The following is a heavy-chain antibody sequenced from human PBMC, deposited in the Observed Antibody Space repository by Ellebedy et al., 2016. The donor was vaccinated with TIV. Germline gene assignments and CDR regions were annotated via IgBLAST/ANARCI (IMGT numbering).Heavy chain of an antibody. CDR1: GGSISTYY. V-gene: IGHV4-59*01. D-gene: IGHD3-22*01. J-gene: IGHJ4*02. CDR2: IYYSGST. Sequence: MPSETLSLTCTVSGGSISTYYWSWIRQPPGKGLEWIGYIYYSGSTNYNPSLKSRVTISIDTSKNQFSLKLSSVTATDTAVYYCARGPKYYKGSSGYFDYWGQGTLVTVSS. CDR3: ARGPKYYKGSSGYFDY.